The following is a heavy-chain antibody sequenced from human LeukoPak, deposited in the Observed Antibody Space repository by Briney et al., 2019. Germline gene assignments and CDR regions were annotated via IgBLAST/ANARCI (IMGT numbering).Heavy chain of an antibody. CDR3: ARVSGSYGDSAY. CDR1: GFTFSSYS. J-gene: IGHJ4*02. Sequence: GGSLRLSCAASGFTFSSYSMNWVRQAPGKGLEWISYITSSSSSMYYADSAKGRFTISRDNAKNSLYLQMNSLRAEDTAVYYCARVSGSYGDSAYWGQGTLVTVSS. D-gene: IGHD1-26*01. V-gene: IGHV3-48*04. CDR2: ITSSSSSM.